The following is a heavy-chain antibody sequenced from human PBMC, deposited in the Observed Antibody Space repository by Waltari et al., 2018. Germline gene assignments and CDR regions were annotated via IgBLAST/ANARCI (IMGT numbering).Heavy chain of an antibody. Sequence: EVQLVESGGGLVQPGGSLRLSCAASGFNFSSYWMHWVRQAPGKGLVWVSRINSDGSNTNYADSVKGRFTISRDNAKNTLYLQMNSLRAEDTAVYYCARRVAAAGLDYWGQGTLVTVSS. CDR3: ARRVAAAGLDY. J-gene: IGHJ4*02. CDR2: INSDGSNT. V-gene: IGHV3-74*01. CDR1: GFNFSSYW. D-gene: IGHD6-13*01.